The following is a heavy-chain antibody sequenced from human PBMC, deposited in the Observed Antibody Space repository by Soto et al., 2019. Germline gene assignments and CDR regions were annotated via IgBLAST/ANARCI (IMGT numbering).Heavy chain of an antibody. Sequence: QVQLVESGGGLVKPGGSLRLSCAASGFTFSDHYMSWIRQAPGKGLEWVSYISSSGNAIYYADSVKGRFPISRNNAKNSLYLQMSGLRAEDTAVYYCARVFYGSGSASAYYYYYMDVWGKGTTVTVSS. D-gene: IGHD3-10*01. V-gene: IGHV3-11*01. J-gene: IGHJ6*03. CDR1: GFTFSDHY. CDR3: ARVFYGSGSASAYYYYYMDV. CDR2: ISSSGNAI.